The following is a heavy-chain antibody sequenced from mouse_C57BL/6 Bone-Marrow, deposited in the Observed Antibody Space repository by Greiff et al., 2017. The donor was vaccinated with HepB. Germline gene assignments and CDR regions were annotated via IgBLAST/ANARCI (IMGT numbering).Heavy chain of an antibody. CDR1: GYTFTSHW. J-gene: IGHJ3*01. D-gene: IGHD1-1*01. V-gene: IGHV1-56*01. Sequence: VKLQQSGPELVRPGASVKISCKAPGYTFTSHWMQWVRQRPGQGLEWIGEIFPGSGSTYYNEKFKGKATLTVDTSSSTAYMQLSSLTSEDSAVYFCASPGGSSLWFAYWGQGTLVTVSA. CDR3: ASPGGSSLWFAY. CDR2: IFPGSGST.